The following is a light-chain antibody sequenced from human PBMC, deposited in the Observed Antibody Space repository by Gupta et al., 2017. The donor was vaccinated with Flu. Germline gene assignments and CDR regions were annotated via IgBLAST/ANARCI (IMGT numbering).Light chain of an antibody. CDR3: QQLNSYPVT. CDR1: QGISTY. V-gene: IGKV1-9*01. J-gene: IGKJ4*01. Sequence: DIQLTQSPSFLSASVGDRVTITCRASQGISTYLAWYQQTPGKAPELLIYAASTLQSGVPSRFSASGSGTEFTLTISSLQPEDFATYYCQQLNSYPVTFGGGTKVTIK. CDR2: AAS.